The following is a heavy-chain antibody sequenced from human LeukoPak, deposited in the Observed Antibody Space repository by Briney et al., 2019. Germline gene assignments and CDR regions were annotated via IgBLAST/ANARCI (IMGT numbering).Heavy chain of an antibody. Sequence: AGRSLRLSCAASGFTFSGYGIHWVRQAPGKGLEWVAVIWSNADKRYYADSVKGRFTISRDNSKNTLFLQMNSLRAEDSAVYYCAKGSSSSCYSGVCLLFDGWGQGTLVTVSS. CDR3: AKGSSSSCYSGVCLLFDG. V-gene: IGHV3-33*06. D-gene: IGHD2-8*02. CDR2: IWSNADKR. CDR1: GFTFSGYG. J-gene: IGHJ4*02.